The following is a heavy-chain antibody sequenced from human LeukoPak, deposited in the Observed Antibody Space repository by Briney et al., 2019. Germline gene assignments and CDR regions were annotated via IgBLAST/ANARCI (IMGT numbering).Heavy chain of an antibody. CDR2: IKPNSGGT. V-gene: IGHV1-2*02. D-gene: IGHD3-3*01. J-gene: IGHJ4*02. Sequence: GAALTDSFMASGYSFTDYNIHWVRPAPGEGGGWVGWIKPNSGGTNYPQRLQGGVTITRDTSISTVYMELSSLISDDTAVYYCATDRCEWSDSICQHLFDSWGQGTLVTVSS. CDR3: ATDRCEWSDSICQHLFDS. CDR1: GYSFTDYN.